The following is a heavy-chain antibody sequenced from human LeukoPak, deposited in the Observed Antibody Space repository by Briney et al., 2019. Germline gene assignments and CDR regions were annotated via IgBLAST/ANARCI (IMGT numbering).Heavy chain of an antibody. V-gene: IGHV3-30*03. CDR1: GFTFSSYG. CDR2: ISYDGSNK. J-gene: IGHJ4*02. CDR3: ARDRGSGSYSLDY. D-gene: IGHD3-10*01. Sequence: PGGSLRLSCAASGFTFSSYGMHWVRQAPGKGLEWVAVISYDGSNKYYADSVKGRFTISRDDSENTLYLQMNSLRAEDTAVYYCARDRGSGSYSLDYWGQGTLVTVSS.